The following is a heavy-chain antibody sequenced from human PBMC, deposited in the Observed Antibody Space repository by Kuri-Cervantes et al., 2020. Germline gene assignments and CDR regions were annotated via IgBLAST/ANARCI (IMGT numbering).Heavy chain of an antibody. CDR3: AKAEGGSYWGLYYYYGMDV. Sequence: GESLKISCAASGFTFSSYSMNWVRQAPGKGLEWVSSISSSSSYIYYADSVKGRFTISRDNAKNSLYLQMNSLRAEDTALYYCAKAEGGSYWGLYYYYGMDVWGQGTTVTVSS. CDR1: GFTFSSYS. CDR2: ISSSSSYI. J-gene: IGHJ6*02. D-gene: IGHD1-26*01. V-gene: IGHV3-21*04.